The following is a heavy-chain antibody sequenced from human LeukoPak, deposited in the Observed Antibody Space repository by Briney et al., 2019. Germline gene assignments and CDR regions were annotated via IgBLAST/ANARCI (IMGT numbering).Heavy chain of an antibody. Sequence: GGSLRLSCAASGFTLSSYAMSWVRQAPGKGLEWVSAISGSGGSTYYADSVKGRFTISRDNSKNTLYLQMNSLRAEDTAVYYCAKAIAVLRYFDWLVSWFDPWGQGTLVTVSS. CDR1: GFTLSSYA. D-gene: IGHD3-9*01. V-gene: IGHV3-23*01. J-gene: IGHJ5*02. CDR2: ISGSGGST. CDR3: AKAIAVLRYFDWLVSWFDP.